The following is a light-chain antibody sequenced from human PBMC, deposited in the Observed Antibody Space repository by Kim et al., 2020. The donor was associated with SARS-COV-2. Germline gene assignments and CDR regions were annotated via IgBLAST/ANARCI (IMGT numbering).Light chain of an antibody. CDR2: GAS. CDR3: QQYGSSPLT. Sequence: EIVLTQSPVTVSLSPGDRASLSCRASHSVSSSYLAWYQQKPGQAPRLLIYGASSRATGIPDRFSGSGSRTDFTLTISRLEPEDVAVYYCQQYGSSPLTLGGGTKVDIK. V-gene: IGKV3-20*01. J-gene: IGKJ4*01. CDR1: HSVSSSY.